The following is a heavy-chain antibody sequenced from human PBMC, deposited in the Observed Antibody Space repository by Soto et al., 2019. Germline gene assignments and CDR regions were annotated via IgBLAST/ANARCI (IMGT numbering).Heavy chain of an antibody. D-gene: IGHD3-3*01. Sequence: ASVKVSCKASGYTFTGYYMHWVRQAPGQGLEWMGWINPNSGGTNYAQKFQGWVTMTRDTSISTAYMELSRLRSDDTAVYYCARGITIFGVVGDYWGQGTLVTVSS. J-gene: IGHJ4*02. CDR3: ARGITIFGVVGDY. V-gene: IGHV1-2*04. CDR2: INPNSGGT. CDR1: GYTFTGYY.